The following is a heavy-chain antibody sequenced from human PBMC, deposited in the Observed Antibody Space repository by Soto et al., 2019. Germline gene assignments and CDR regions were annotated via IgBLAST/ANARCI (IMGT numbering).Heavy chain of an antibody. Sequence: GGSLRLSCAASGFTFSSYSMNWVRQAPGKGLEWVSSISSSSSYIYYADSVKGRFTISRDNAKNSLYLQMNSLRAEDTAVYYCARVTGGYGMDVWGQGTTVTVPS. J-gene: IGHJ6*02. CDR1: GFTFSSYS. D-gene: IGHD3-10*01. CDR3: ARVTGGYGMDV. V-gene: IGHV3-21*01. CDR2: ISSSSSYI.